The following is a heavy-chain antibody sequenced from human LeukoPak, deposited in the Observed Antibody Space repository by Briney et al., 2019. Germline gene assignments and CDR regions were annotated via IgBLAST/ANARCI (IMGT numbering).Heavy chain of an antibody. CDR2: INQSGST. CDR3: ARGSAFDY. D-gene: IGHD3-10*01. CDR1: GGSFSGYY. J-gene: IGHJ4*02. V-gene: IGHV4-34*01. Sequence: TSETLSLTCAVYGGSFSGYYWSWIRQPPGKGLEWIGEINQSGSTNYNPSLKSRVTISVDTSKNQFSLKLSSVTAADTAVYYCARGSAFDYRGQGTLVTVSS.